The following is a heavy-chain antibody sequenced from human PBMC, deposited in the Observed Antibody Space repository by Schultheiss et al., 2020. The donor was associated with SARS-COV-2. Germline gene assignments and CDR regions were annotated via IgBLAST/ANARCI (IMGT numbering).Heavy chain of an antibody. CDR1: GFTVSSNY. J-gene: IGHJ6*03. Sequence: GGSLRLSCAASGFTVSSNYMSWVRQAPGKGLEWVAVIWYDGSNKYYADSVKGRFTISRDNSKNTLYLQMNSLRAEDTAVYYCARGEDYGDPKNYYYYYYMDVWGKGTTVTVSS. CDR3: ARGEDYGDPKNYYYYYYMDV. CDR2: IWYDGSNK. V-gene: IGHV3-33*08. D-gene: IGHD4-17*01.